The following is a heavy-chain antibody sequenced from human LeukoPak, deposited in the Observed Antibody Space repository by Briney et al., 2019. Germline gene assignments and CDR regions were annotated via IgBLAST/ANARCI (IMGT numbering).Heavy chain of an antibody. Sequence: KPGGSLRLSCAASGFTFSSYTMNWVRQAPGKGLEWVSFISSGSSHIYYADSVKGRFTISRDNAKNSLYLQMNSLRAEDTAVYYCARGLRFRYDYNWFDPWGQGTLVTVSS. CDR3: ARGLRFRYDYNWFDP. CDR2: ISSGSSHI. V-gene: IGHV3-21*01. CDR1: GFTFSSYT. D-gene: IGHD2-2*01. J-gene: IGHJ5*02.